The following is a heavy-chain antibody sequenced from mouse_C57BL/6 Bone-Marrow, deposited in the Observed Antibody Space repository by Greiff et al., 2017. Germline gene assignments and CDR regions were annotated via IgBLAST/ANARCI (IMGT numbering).Heavy chain of an antibody. CDR2: IDPNSGGT. CDR3: ASEGSMGYGYDFYYYAMDY. V-gene: IGHV1-72*01. Sequence: QVQLQQSGAELVKPGASVKLSCKASGYTFTSYWMHWVKQRPGRGLEWIGRIDPNSGGTKYNEKFKSKATLTVDKPSSTAYMQLSSLTSEDSAVYYCASEGSMGYGYDFYYYAMDYWGQGTSVTVSS. J-gene: IGHJ4*01. D-gene: IGHD2-2*01. CDR1: GYTFTSYW.